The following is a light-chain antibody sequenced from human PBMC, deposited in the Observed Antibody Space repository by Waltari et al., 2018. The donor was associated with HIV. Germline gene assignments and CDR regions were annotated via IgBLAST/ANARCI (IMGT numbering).Light chain of an antibody. V-gene: IGKV1-39*01. J-gene: IGKJ2*01. CDR1: LSITYF. CDR3: QQSDSFPYT. Sequence: DIQMTQSPSPLSASVGDTVVISCRASLSITYFLNWYQLKPGKAPALLISGASSLQSGVPSRFVGSGSGTDFTLTIKNLQPGDFATYFCQQSDSFPYTFGPGTKLDI. CDR2: GAS.